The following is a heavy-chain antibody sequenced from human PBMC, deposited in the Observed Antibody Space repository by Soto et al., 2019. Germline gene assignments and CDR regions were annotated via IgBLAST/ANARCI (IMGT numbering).Heavy chain of an antibody. J-gene: IGHJ3*02. D-gene: IGHD3-22*01. CDR1: GFTFSSYA. CDR2: ISGSGGST. CDR3: AKDLYAPYYYDSSGYYDAFDI. V-gene: IGHV3-23*01. Sequence: EVQLLESGGGLVQPGGSLRLSCAASGFTFSSYAMSWVRQAPGKGLEWVSAISGSGGSTYYADSVKGRFTISRDNSKNTLYLQMNSLRAEDTAVYYCAKDLYAPYYYDSSGYYDAFDIWGQGTMVTVSS.